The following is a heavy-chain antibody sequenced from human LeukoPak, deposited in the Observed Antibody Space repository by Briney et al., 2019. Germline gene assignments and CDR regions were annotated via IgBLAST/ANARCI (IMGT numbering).Heavy chain of an antibody. J-gene: IGHJ3*02. V-gene: IGHV4-39*07. CDR3: AREPPRGGPGAFDI. Sequence: PSETLSLTCTVSGGSISSSSYYWGWIRQPPGKGLEWIGSIYYRGSTYYNPSLKSRVTISIDTSENQFSLNLSSVTAADTAVYYCAREPPRGGPGAFDIWGQGTXVTVXS. CDR1: GGSISSSSYY. CDR2: IYYRGST. D-gene: IGHD3-10*01.